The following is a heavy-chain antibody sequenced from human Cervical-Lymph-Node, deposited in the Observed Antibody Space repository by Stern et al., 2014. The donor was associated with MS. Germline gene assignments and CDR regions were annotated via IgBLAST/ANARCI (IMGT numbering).Heavy chain of an antibody. CDR1: GFTFSSYS. CDR3: ARGRGGNYRYYFDY. V-gene: IGHV3-21*01. J-gene: IGHJ4*02. D-gene: IGHD4-23*01. Sequence: EVQLVESGGGLVKPGGSLRLSCAASGFTFSSYSMNWVRQAPGKGLEWVASISSGGSYIDYADSLKGRFTISRDNAKNSLYLQMNSLRAEDTAVYYCARGRGGNYRYYFDYWGQGTLVTVPS. CDR2: ISSGGSYI.